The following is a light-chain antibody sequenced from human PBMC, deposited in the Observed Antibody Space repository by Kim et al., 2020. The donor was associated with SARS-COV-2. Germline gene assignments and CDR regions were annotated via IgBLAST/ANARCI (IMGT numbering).Light chain of an antibody. CDR1: SGHSRYA. CDR2: LNSDGSH. J-gene: IGLJ3*02. CDR3: QTWGTGIRV. Sequence: ASVKLNCTLSSGHSRYALAWHQQQPEKGPRYLMKLNSDGSHSKGDGIPDRFSGSSSGAERYLTISSLQSEDEADYYCQTWGTGIRVFGGGTKLTVL. V-gene: IGLV4-69*01.